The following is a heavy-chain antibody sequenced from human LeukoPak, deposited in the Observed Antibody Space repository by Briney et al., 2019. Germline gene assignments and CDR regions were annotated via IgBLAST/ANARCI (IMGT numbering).Heavy chain of an antibody. J-gene: IGHJ3*02. CDR3: ARVRWELLHRPIAFDI. CDR2: ISSSSSYI. Sequence: GGSLRLSCAASGFTFSSYSMNWVRQAPGKGLEWVSSISSSSSYIYYADSVKGRFTISRDNAKNSLYLQMNSLRAEDTAVYYCARVRWELLHRPIAFDIWGQGTMVTVSS. V-gene: IGHV3-21*01. D-gene: IGHD1-26*01. CDR1: GFTFSSYS.